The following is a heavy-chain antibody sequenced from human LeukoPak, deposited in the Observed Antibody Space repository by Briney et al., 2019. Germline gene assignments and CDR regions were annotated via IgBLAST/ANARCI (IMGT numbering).Heavy chain of an antibody. CDR3: ATGNYYDSRGYYTLGH. Sequence: GGSLRLSCAASEFTFDKYWMHWVRQAPGKGLVWVSRINGDGTITSYADSVKGAFIISRDNAKNTLYLQVSSLRAEDTAVYYCATGNYYDSRGYYTLGHWGQGTLVTVSS. J-gene: IGHJ4*02. D-gene: IGHD3-22*01. V-gene: IGHV3-74*01. CDR2: INGDGTIT. CDR1: EFTFDKYW.